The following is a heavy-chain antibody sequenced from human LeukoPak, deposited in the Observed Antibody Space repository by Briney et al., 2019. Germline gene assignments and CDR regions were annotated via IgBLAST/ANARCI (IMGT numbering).Heavy chain of an antibody. CDR3: AREQLGPYYYYMDV. Sequence: GGSLRLSCAASGFTVSSNNMSWVRQAPGKGLEWVSVIYSGGSTYYADSVKGRFTISRDNSKNTLYLQMNSLRAEDTAVYYCAREQLGPYYYYMDVWGKGTTVTVSS. CDR1: GFTVSSNN. V-gene: IGHV3-53*01. J-gene: IGHJ6*03. CDR2: IYSGGST. D-gene: IGHD6-13*01.